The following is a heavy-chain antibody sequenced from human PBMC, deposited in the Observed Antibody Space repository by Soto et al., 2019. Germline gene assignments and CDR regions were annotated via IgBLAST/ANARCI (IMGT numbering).Heavy chain of an antibody. D-gene: IGHD3-22*01. CDR3: ARDSDSSGYYAGIGYYYYGMDV. J-gene: IGHJ6*02. Sequence: GGSLRLSCAASGFTFSSYGMHWVRQAPGKGLEWVAVIWYDGSNKYYADSVKGRFTISRDNSKNTLYLQMNSLRAEDTAVYYCARDSDSSGYYAGIGYYYYGMDVWGQGTTVTVSS. V-gene: IGHV3-33*01. CDR2: IWYDGSNK. CDR1: GFTFSSYG.